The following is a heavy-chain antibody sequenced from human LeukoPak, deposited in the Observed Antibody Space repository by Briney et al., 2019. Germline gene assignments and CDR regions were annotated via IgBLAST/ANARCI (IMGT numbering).Heavy chain of an antibody. D-gene: IGHD2-21*02. CDR2: ISGSGGST. J-gene: IGHJ1*01. V-gene: IGHV3-23*01. CDR3: AKDLFPVVVTASPAEYFQH. CDR1: GFTFSSYA. Sequence: GGSLRLSCAASGFTFSSYAMSWVRQAPGKGLEWVSAISGSGGSTYYADSVKGRFTISRDNSKNTLYLQMNSLRAEDTAVYYCAKDLFPVVVTASPAEYFQHWGQGTLVTVSS.